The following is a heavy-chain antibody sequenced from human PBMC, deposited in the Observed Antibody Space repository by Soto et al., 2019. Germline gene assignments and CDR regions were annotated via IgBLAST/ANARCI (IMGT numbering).Heavy chain of an antibody. D-gene: IGHD2-15*01. CDR1: GGSISNYY. CDR3: ASSVAATRDYFDY. Sequence: SETLSLTCTVSGGSISNYYWSWIRQPAGKGLEWIGRIYSSGSTNYNPSLKSRVTMSLDTSKNQFSLKLSSVTAADTAVYYCASSVAATRDYFDYWGQGTLVHRLL. CDR2: IYSSGST. J-gene: IGHJ4*02. V-gene: IGHV4-4*07.